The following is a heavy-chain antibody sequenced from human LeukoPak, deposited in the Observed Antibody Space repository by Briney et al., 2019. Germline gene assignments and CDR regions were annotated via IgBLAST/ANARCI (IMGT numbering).Heavy chain of an antibody. CDR1: GFTFSSYG. Sequence: GLVQPGGSLRLSCAASGFTFSSYGMHWVRQAPGKGLEWVSVISYDGSNQYYADSVRGRFTISRDNSKNTLYLQVNSLSAEDTAVYYCAKESQRLVPEYWGQGTLVTVSS. V-gene: IGHV3-30*18. D-gene: IGHD6-13*01. J-gene: IGHJ4*02. CDR2: ISYDGSNQ. CDR3: AKESQRLVPEY.